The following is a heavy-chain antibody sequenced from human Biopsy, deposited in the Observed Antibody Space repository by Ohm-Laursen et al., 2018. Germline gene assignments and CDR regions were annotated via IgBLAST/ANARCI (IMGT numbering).Heavy chain of an antibody. J-gene: IGHJ6*02. CDR2: VYYSGTT. V-gene: IGHV4-61*01. D-gene: IGHD2-2*01. CDR1: GGSVSDSFHF. CDR3: ARDVKRYCSGTSCYSGYFGMDV. Sequence: GTLSLTWTVSGGSVSDSFHFWSWIRQPPGKGLEWIGDVYYSGTTNYNPSLKGRLTISVDTSKNQFSLNLNSVTAADTAVYFCARDVKRYCSGTSCYSGYFGMDVWGQGTTVTVS.